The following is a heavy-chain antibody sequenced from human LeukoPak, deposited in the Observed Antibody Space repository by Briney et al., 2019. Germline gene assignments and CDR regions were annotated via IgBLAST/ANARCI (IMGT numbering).Heavy chain of an antibody. V-gene: IGHV3-7*03. CDR1: GFTFSNYW. CDR3: ARDRRGSYHQPTWFDP. Sequence: GGSLRLSCAASGFTFSNYWMSWVRQAPGKGLEWVANIKQDGSEKYCVDSVKGRFAISRDNAKNSLYLQMNSLRAEDTAVYYCARDRRGSYHQPTWFDPWGQGTLVTVSS. J-gene: IGHJ5*02. CDR2: IKQDGSEK. D-gene: IGHD1-26*01.